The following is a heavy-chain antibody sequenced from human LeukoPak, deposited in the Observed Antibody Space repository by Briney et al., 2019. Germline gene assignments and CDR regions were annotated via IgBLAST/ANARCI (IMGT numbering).Heavy chain of an antibody. CDR2: IIPIFGTA. CDR3: ARVHKRSQGQAFDI. V-gene: IGHV1-69*01. Sequence: ASVKVSCKASGGTFSSYAISWVRQAPGQGLEWMGGIIPIFGTANYAQKFQGRVTITADESTSTAYMELSSLRSEDTAGYYCARVHKRSQGQAFDIWGQGTMVTVSS. CDR1: GGTFSSYA. J-gene: IGHJ3*02.